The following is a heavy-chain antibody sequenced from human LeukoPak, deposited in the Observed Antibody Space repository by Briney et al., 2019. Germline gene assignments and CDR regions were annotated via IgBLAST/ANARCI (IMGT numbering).Heavy chain of an antibody. V-gene: IGHV6-1*01. J-gene: IGHJ4*02. D-gene: IGHD3-3*01. Sequence: SQTLSLTCAISGDGVSSNSAAWNWIRQSPSRGLEWLGRTYYRSKWYNDYAVSVKSRITINPDTSKNQFSLQLNSVTPEDTAVYYCARSYDFWSGYPGAPFDYWGQGTLVTVSS. CDR2: TYYRSKWYN. CDR3: ARSYDFWSGYPGAPFDY. CDR1: GDGVSSNSAA.